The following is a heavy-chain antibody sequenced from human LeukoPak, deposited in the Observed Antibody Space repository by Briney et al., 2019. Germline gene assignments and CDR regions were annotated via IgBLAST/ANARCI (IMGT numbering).Heavy chain of an antibody. J-gene: IGHJ4*02. CDR3: AKRYRPYYCDY. CDR2: ISGNGDDA. V-gene: IGHV3-23*01. D-gene: IGHD1-1*01. CDR1: GFWFSNYG. Sequence: GGSLRLSCAASGFWFSNYGINWVRQAPGKGLEWFSVISGNGDDAFYADSVKGRFRISRDNSKNTVYLQINSRRADDTAVYYCAKRYRPYYCDYWGEGTLVAVSS.